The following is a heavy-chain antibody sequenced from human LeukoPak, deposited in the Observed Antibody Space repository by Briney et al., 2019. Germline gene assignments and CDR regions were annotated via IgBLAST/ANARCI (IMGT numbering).Heavy chain of an antibody. CDR2: IRYDGSNK. J-gene: IGHJ4*02. Sequence: GGSLRLSCAASGFTFSSNGMHWVRQAPGKGLEWVAFIRYDGSNKYYADSVKGRFTISRDNAKNSLYLQMNSLRAEDTAVYYCARAPTDDYGDYSFDYWGQGTLVTVSS. CDR1: GFTFSSNG. V-gene: IGHV3-30*02. D-gene: IGHD4-17*01. CDR3: ARAPTDDYGDYSFDY.